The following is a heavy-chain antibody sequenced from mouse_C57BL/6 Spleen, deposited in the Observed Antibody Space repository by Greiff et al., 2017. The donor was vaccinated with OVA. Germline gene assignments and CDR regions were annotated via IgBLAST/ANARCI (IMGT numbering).Heavy chain of an antibody. J-gene: IGHJ2*01. V-gene: IGHV1-80*01. CDR2: IYPGDGDT. D-gene: IGHD1-1*01. CDR3: ARVGHYGSSDY. CDR1: GYAFSSYW. Sequence: VQLQQSGAELVKPGASVKISCKASGYAFSSYWMNWVKQRPGKGLEWIGQIYPGDGDTNYNGKFKGKATLTADKSSSTAYLQLSSLTSEDSAVYFCARVGHYGSSDYWGQGTTRTVSS.